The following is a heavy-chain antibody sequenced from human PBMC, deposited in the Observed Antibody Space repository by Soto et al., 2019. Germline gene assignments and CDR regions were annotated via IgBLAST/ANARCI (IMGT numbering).Heavy chain of an antibody. CDR3: AKDILGYCSGGSCYPHQDYYYYYMDV. D-gene: IGHD2-15*01. CDR2: ISYDGSNK. Sequence: GGSLRLSCAASGFTFSSYGMHWVRQAPGKGLEWVAVISYDGSNKYYADSVKGRFTISRDNSKNTLYLQMNSLRAEDTAVYYCAKDILGYCSGGSCYPHQDYYYYYMDVWGKGTTVTVSS. V-gene: IGHV3-30*18. J-gene: IGHJ6*03. CDR1: GFTFSSYG.